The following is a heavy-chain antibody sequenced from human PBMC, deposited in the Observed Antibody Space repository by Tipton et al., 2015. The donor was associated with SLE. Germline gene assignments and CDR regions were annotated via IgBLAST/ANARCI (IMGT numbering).Heavy chain of an antibody. J-gene: IGHJ4*02. V-gene: IGHV4-59*11. CDR2: MYDTGST. Sequence: TLSLTCTVSGGSISSHYWSWIRQPPGKGLEWIGYMYDTGSTSYSPSLKSRVTISVDTSKNQFSLKLSSVTAADTAVYYCARVAPTEVFDYWGQGTPVTVSS. D-gene: IGHD1-1*01. CDR1: GGSISSHY. CDR3: ARVAPTEVFDY.